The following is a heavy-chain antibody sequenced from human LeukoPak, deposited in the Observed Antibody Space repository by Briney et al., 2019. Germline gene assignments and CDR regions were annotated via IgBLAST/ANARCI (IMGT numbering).Heavy chain of an antibody. CDR1: GFIFDDYG. CDR3: DS. Sequence: PGGSLRLSCAASGFIFDDYGMSWVRQAPGKGLEWVSIISTSGSDTFYADSVKGRFTISRDNFKNILSLQMNRLRVEDTAVYYFDSWGQGALVTVSS. J-gene: IGHJ5*02. CDR2: ISTSGSDT. V-gene: IGHV3-23*01.